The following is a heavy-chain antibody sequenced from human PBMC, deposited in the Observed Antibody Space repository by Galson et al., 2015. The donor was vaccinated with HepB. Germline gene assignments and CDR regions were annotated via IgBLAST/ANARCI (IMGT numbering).Heavy chain of an antibody. CDR3: ASQYSYGYDYSYDFDY. Sequence: SVKVSCKASGGTFSSHTISWVRQAPGQGLEWMGRIIPILGIANYAQKFQGRVTITADKSTSTAYMELSSLRSEDTAVYYCASQYSYGYDYSYDFDYWGQGTLVTVSS. CDR2: IIPILGIA. J-gene: IGHJ4*02. V-gene: IGHV1-69*02. CDR1: GGTFSSHT. D-gene: IGHD5-18*01.